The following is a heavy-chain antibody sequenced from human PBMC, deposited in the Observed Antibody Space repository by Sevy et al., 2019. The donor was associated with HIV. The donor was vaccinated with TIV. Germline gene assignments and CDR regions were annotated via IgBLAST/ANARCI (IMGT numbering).Heavy chain of an antibody. V-gene: IGHV4-59*12. D-gene: IGHD2-21*02. CDR2: IHYTGST. Sequence: SETLSLTCSVSYGPISAYYWNWIRQSPGKGLEWIGSIHYTGSTDYNPSLKSRVTMSLDTSKNQFSLQLKSVTAADTALYSCARAPPVRSGDDSLNWFDPWGQGTLVTVSS. J-gene: IGHJ5*02. CDR3: ARAPPVRSGDDSLNWFDP. CDR1: YGPISAYY.